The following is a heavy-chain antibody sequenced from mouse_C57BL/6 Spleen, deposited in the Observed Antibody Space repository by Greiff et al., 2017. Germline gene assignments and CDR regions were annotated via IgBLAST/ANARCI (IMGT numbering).Heavy chain of an antibody. CDR1: GFNIKDYY. J-gene: IGHJ2*01. D-gene: IGHD1-1*01. CDR3: AGSGSLYYGSSHYFDD. Sequence: EVQLQQSGAELVKPGASVTLSCTASGFNIKDYYMPWVKQRTEQGLEWSGRVDPEDGETKYAPKFQGKATIAADTSSNTAYLQLSSLTSEDTAVYYCAGSGSLYYGSSHYFDDWGQGTTLTVSS. V-gene: IGHV14-2*01. CDR2: VDPEDGET.